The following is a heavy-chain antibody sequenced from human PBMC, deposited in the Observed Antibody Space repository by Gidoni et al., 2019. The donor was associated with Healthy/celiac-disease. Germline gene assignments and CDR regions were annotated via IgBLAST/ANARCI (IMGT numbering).Heavy chain of an antibody. J-gene: IGHJ6*02. CDR3: ARDQVRGVIINYYYYYYGMDV. CDR2: INAGNGNT. D-gene: IGHD3-10*01. Sequence: QVQLVQSGAEVKKPGASVKVSCKASGYTFTSYAMHWVRQAPGQRLEWMGWINAGNGNTKYSQKFQGRVTITRDTSASTAYMELSSLRSEDTAVYYCARDQVRGVIINYYYYYYGMDVWGQGTTVTVSS. V-gene: IGHV1-3*01. CDR1: GYTFTSYA.